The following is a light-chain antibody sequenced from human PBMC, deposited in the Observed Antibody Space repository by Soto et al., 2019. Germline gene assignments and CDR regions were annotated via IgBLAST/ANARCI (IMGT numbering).Light chain of an antibody. V-gene: IGKV3-11*01. CDR1: QSVSSY. J-gene: IGKJ4*02. CDR3: PQRSNWPST. CDR2: DAS. Sequence: EIVLTQSPATLSLSPGERATLSCRASQSVSSYLAWYQQKPGQAPRLLIYDASNRATGIPARFSGSGSGTEFTLTISSLEPEDFEVYYCPQRSNWPSTFGGGTKVEIK.